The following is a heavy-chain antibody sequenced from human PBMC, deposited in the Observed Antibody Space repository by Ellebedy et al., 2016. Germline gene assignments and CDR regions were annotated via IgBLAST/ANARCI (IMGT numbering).Heavy chain of an antibody. Sequence: SGPTLVKPTQTLTLTCTFSGFSLSTSGVGVGWIRQPPGKALDCLALIFWDDDRRYSPSLRYRLTITKDTSKNQVVLTMTDMDPLDTATYYCAHYTDPGLGESSSGFDYWGQGSLVTVSS. CDR1: GFSLSTSGVG. J-gene: IGHJ4*02. D-gene: IGHD3-16*01. V-gene: IGHV2-5*02. CDR2: IFWDDDR. CDR3: AHYTDPGLGESSSGFDY.